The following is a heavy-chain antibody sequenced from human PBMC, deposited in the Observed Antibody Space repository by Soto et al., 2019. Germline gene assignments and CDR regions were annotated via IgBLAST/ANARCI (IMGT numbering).Heavy chain of an antibody. CDR2: ISYDGSNK. J-gene: IGHJ4*02. CDR3: ARPWTAGGYDLWLVDY. D-gene: IGHD5-12*01. V-gene: IGHV3-30-3*01. CDR1: GFTFSSYA. Sequence: QVQLVESGGGVVQPGRSLRLSCAASGFTFSSYAMHWVRQAPGKGLEWVAVISYDGSNKYYADSVKGRFTISRDNSKNTLYLQMNSLRAEDTAVYYCARPWTAGGYDLWLVDYWGQGTLVTVSS.